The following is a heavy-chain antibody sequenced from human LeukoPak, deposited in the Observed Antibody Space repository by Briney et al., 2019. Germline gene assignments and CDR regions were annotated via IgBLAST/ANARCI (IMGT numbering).Heavy chain of an antibody. D-gene: IGHD5-12*01. Sequence: PGGSLRLSCAASGFTFSNYWMSWVRQAPGKGLEWVANIKQDGSEKYYVDSVKGRFTISRDNAKNSPYLQMNSLRAEDTAVYYCARDGATFSGYDWYYYMDVWGKGTTVTVSS. J-gene: IGHJ6*03. V-gene: IGHV3-7*01. CDR3: ARDGATFSGYDWYYYMDV. CDR2: IKQDGSEK. CDR1: GFTFSNYW.